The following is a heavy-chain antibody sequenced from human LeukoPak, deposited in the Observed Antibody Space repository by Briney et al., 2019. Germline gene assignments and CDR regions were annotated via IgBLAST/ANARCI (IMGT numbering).Heavy chain of an antibody. J-gene: IGHJ4*02. CDR2: ISGSGGST. Sequence: GGSLRLSCAASGFTFSSYAMSWVRQATWKGLEWVSAISGSGGSTYYADSVKGRFTISRDNSKNTLYLQMNSLRAEDTAVYYCASSRAVVQGVTSPFDYWGQGTLVTVSS. D-gene: IGHD3-10*01. V-gene: IGHV3-23*01. CDR3: ASSRAVVQGVTSPFDY. CDR1: GFTFSSYA.